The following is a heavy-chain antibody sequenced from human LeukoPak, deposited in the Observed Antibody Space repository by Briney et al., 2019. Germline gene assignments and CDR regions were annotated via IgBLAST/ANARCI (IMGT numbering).Heavy chain of an antibody. V-gene: IGHV4-59*08. Sequence: SETLSLTCTVSGGSISSYYWSWIRQSPGKGLEWIGYIHNSGRTNYNPSLKSRVTGFVDTSKNQVSLRLSSVTAADTAVYYCAGHGTISSESYFDYWGQGALVTVSS. D-gene: IGHD1-14*01. CDR3: AGHGTISSESYFDY. CDR2: IHNSGRT. CDR1: GGSISSYY. J-gene: IGHJ4*02.